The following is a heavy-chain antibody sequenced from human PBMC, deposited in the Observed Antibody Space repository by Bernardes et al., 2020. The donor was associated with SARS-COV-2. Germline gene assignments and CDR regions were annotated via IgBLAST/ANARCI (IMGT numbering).Heavy chain of an antibody. V-gene: IGHV1-2*02. CDR2: INPNSGGT. CDR3: ARTYYYGSGSYFAAFDI. J-gene: IGHJ3*02. Sequence: VKVSCKASGYTFTGYYMHWVRQAPGQGLEWMGWINPNSGGTNYAQKFQGRVTMTRDTSISPAYMELSRRRSDDTAVYYCARTYYYGSGSYFAAFDIWGQGTMVTVSS. CDR1: GYTFTGYY. D-gene: IGHD3-10*01.